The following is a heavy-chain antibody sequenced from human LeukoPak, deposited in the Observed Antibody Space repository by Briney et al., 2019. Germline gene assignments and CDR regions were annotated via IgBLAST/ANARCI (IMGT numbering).Heavy chain of an antibody. Sequence: PGGSLRLSCAASGFTLSSCAMSWVRQAPGKGLEWVAIISNDGSRKYYAHSVEGRFTISRDNSKNTLYLQMDSLRAEDTAVYYCARDRAWNYFDYWGQGTLVTVSS. D-gene: IGHD3-3*01. CDR1: GFTLSSCA. J-gene: IGHJ4*02. CDR3: ARDRAWNYFDY. V-gene: IGHV3-30*03. CDR2: ISNDGSRK.